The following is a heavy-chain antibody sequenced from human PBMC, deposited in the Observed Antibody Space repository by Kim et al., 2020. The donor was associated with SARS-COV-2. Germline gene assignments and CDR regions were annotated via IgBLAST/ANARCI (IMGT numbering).Heavy chain of an antibody. CDR3: ARVAVTYFDY. D-gene: IGHD2-21*02. Sequence: TSYAKKFQGRVTMTRDTSTSTVYMELSSLRSEDTAVYYCARVAVTYFDYWGQGTLVTVSS. J-gene: IGHJ4*02. CDR2: T. V-gene: IGHV1-46*01.